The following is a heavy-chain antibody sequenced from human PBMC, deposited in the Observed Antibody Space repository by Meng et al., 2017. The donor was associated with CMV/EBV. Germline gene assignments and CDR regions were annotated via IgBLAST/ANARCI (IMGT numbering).Heavy chain of an antibody. Sequence: SVKVSCKASGGTFSSYAISWVRQAPGQGLEWMGWIIPIFGTANYAQKFQGRVTITTDESTSTAYMELSSLRSEDTAVYYCARDQGFDSYCSSTSCYPNWFDPWGQGTLVTVSS. D-gene: IGHD2-2*01. CDR2: IIPIFGTA. V-gene: IGHV1-69*05. J-gene: IGHJ5*02. CDR3: ARDQGFDSYCSSTSCYPNWFDP. CDR1: GGTFSSYA.